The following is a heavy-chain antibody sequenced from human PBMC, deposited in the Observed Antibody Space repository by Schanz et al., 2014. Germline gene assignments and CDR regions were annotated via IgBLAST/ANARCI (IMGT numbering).Heavy chain of an antibody. D-gene: IGHD6-13*01. CDR3: ARDGEAAAGCDY. CDR2: FHHEDGDT. J-gene: IGHJ4*02. CDR1: GYSFTTYD. V-gene: IGHV1-8*01. Sequence: QGQLVQSGAEVKKPGASVKVSCKASGYSFTTYDVNWVRQATGQGLEWMGGFHHEDGDTVYAQKFQGRVIMTEDTSTSTVYMELSSLRSEDTAVYYCARDGEAAAGCDYWGQGTLVTVSS.